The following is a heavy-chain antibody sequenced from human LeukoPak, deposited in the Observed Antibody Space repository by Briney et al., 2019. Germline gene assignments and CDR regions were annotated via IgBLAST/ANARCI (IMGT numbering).Heavy chain of an antibody. Sequence: ASVKVSCKASGYTFTGYYMHWVRQAPGQGLEWMGRINPNSGGTNYAQKFQGRVTMTRDTSISTAYMELSRLRSDDTAVYYCAREVLVSPYYFDYWGQGTLVIVSS. CDR3: AREVLVSPYYFDY. D-gene: IGHD4/OR15-4a*01. CDR2: INPNSGGT. CDR1: GYTFTGYY. J-gene: IGHJ4*02. V-gene: IGHV1-2*06.